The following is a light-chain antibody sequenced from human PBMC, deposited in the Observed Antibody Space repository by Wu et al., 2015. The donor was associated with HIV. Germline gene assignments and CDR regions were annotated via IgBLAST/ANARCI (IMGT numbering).Light chain of an antibody. CDR2: GAS. J-gene: IGKJ1*01. V-gene: IGKV3-15*01. Sequence: EIVMTQSPVTLSVSPGERVTLSCRASRSVAGDLAWYQQKPGQAPRLLIYGASTRATGIPARFSVSGSGTEFTLTISGLQSEDFAVYYCQQCNNWPRTFGQGTKVEIK. CDR3: QQCNNWPRT. CDR1: RSVAGD.